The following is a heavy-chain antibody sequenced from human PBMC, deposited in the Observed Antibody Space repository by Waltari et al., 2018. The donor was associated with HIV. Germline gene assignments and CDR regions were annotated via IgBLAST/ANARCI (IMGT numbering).Heavy chain of an antibody. CDR2: IGAAGDT. D-gene: IGHD6-19*01. V-gene: IGHV3-13*04. CDR3: VRVRDSSSGWYIFDY. CDR1: GFTFNTYD. Sequence: EVHLVESGGGLIQPGGSLRLSCAASGFTFNTYDMHWVRRAAGEGLQWVSAIGAAGDTYYSDSVKGRFTISRENAKNSLFLQMNSLRAGDTAVYFCVRVRDSSSGWYIFDYWGQGALVTVSS. J-gene: IGHJ4*02.